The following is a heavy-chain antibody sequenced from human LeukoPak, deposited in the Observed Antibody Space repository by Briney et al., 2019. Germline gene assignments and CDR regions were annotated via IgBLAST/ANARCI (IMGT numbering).Heavy chain of an antibody. D-gene: IGHD3-22*01. CDR2: INHSGST. Sequence: SETLSLTCAVYGGSFSGYYWSWIRRPPGKGLEWIGEINHSGSTNYNPSLKSRVTISVDTSKNQFSLKLSSVTAADTAVYYCARGRPDATYYYDSSGYYLVYFDYWGQGTLVTVSS. J-gene: IGHJ4*02. CDR3: ARGRPDATYYYDSSGYYLVYFDY. V-gene: IGHV4-34*01. CDR1: GGSFSGYY.